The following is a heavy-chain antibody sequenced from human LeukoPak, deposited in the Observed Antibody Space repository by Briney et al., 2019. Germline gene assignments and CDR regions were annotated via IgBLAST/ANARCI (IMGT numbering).Heavy chain of an antibody. J-gene: IGHJ4*02. V-gene: IGHV3-23*01. CDR3: ARDYGSRGSSSYPFDN. CDR1: GFTCSSDA. D-gene: IGHD3-10*01. CDR2: IDESGGSI. Sequence: GGSLRLSCAATGFTCSSDAMSWVRQAPGKGLEWVSGIDESGGSIYYADSVKGRFTISRDNSKNTLDLQMNSLRAEDTAVYYCARDYGSRGSSSYPFDNWSQGTLVTVSP.